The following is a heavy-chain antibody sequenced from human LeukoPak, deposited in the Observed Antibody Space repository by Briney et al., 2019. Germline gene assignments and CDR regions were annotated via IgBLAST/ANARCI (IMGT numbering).Heavy chain of an antibody. CDR1: GGSISSYY. Sequence: SETLSLTCTVSGGSISSYYWSWIRQPPGKGLEWIGYIYYSGSTNYNPSLKSRVTISVDTSKNQFSLKLSSVTAADTAVYYCARSYHSGYDFSFDYWGQGTLVTVSS. V-gene: IGHV4-59*01. J-gene: IGHJ4*02. CDR2: IYYSGST. D-gene: IGHD5-12*01. CDR3: ARSYHSGYDFSFDY.